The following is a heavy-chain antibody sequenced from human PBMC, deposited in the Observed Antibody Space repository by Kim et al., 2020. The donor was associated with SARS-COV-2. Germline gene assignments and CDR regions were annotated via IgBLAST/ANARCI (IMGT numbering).Heavy chain of an antibody. J-gene: IGHJ6*02. CDR1: GGTFSSYA. CDR3: ARGTAPKGFIYYYYGMDV. Sequence: SVKVSCKASGGTFSSYAISWVRQAPGQGLEWMGGIIPIFGTANYAQKFQGRVTITADESTSTAYMELSSLRSEDTAVYYCARGTAPKGFIYYYYGMDVWGQGTTVTVSS. V-gene: IGHV1-69*13. CDR2: IIPIFGTA.